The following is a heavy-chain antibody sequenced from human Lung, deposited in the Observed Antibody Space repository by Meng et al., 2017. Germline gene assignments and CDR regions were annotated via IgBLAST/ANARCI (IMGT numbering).Heavy chain of an antibody. CDR2: INHSGST. V-gene: IGHV4-34*01. D-gene: IGHD1/OR15-1a*01. Sequence: RGAAGLLKPSRTLSLTLAVYGWSFSGYYWGWIRQPPGKGLEWIGEINHSGSTNYNPSLKSRVTISVDTSKNQFSLKLSSVTAADTAVYYCARPKQANWYFDLWGRGTLVTVSS. CDR3: ARPKQANWYFDL. J-gene: IGHJ2*01. CDR1: GWSFSGYY.